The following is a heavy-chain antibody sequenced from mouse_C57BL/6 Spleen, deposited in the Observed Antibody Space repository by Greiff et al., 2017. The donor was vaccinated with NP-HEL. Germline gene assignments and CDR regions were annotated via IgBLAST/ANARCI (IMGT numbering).Heavy chain of an antibody. Sequence: QVQLQQSGAELARPGASVKLSCKASGYTFTSYGISWVKQRTGQGLEWIGEIYPRSGNTYYNEKFKGKATLTADKSSSTAYMELRSLTSEDSAVYFCARKTYGSGRDYAMDYWGQGASVTVSS. CDR1: GYTFTSYG. CDR2: IYPRSGNT. CDR3: ARKTYGSGRDYAMDY. V-gene: IGHV1-81*01. J-gene: IGHJ4*01. D-gene: IGHD1-1*01.